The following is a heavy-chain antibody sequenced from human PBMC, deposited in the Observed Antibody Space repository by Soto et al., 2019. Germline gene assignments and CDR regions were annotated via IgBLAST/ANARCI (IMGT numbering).Heavy chain of an antibody. J-gene: IGHJ5*02. CDR1: GDTFNNYA. Sequence: QVQLVQSGAEVKRPGSSVKVSCKASGDTFNNYAISWVRQAPGQGLEWMGNIIPIFDTANYAQNFQGRVTITADESTSTAYMELSSLRSEDTAIYYCARDKDTSMVTSWFEPWGQGTLVTVSS. D-gene: IGHD5-18*01. CDR2: IIPIFDTA. CDR3: ARDKDTSMVTSWFEP. V-gene: IGHV1-69*15.